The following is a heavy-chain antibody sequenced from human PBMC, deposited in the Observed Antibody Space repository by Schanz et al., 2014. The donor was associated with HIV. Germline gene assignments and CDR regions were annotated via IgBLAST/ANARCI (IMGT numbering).Heavy chain of an antibody. CDR1: GYTFTDYF. CDR3: ARSPEYLGWFDP. Sequence: QVQLVQSGAEVKKPGASVKVSCKASGYTFTDYFVHWVRQAPGQGLEWMGIINPSGGSTSYAQKFQGRVTMTRDTSTSTVYMELSSLRSEDTAVYYCARSPEYLGWFDPWGQGTQVTVSS. CDR2: INPSGGST. V-gene: IGHV1-46*01. J-gene: IGHJ5*02. D-gene: IGHD2-2*02.